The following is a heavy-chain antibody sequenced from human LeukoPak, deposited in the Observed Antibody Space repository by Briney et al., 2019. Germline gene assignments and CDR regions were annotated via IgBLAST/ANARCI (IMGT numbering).Heavy chain of an antibody. CDR1: GFTFSSYW. V-gene: IGHV3-7*01. D-gene: IGHD3/OR15-3a*01. Sequence: EPGGSLRLSCAASGFTFSSYWMSWVRQAPGKGLEWVANIKQDGSEKYYVDSVKGRFTISRDNAKNSLYLQMNSLRAEDTAVYYCASKFFGRKRTDAFDIWGQGTMVTVSS. CDR3: ASKFFGRKRTDAFDI. J-gene: IGHJ3*02. CDR2: IKQDGSEK.